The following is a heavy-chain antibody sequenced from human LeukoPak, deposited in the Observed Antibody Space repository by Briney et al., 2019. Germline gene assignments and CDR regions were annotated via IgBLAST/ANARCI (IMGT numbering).Heavy chain of an antibody. CDR1: GYTFTSNY. Sequence: ASVKVSCKAFGYTFTSNYMHWVRQAPGQGPEWMGVISPSGGSTTYAQKFQGRVTLTGDMSTSTDYLELSSLRSEDTAVYYCARGLRRRWLAKTRYPADYWGQGTLVTVSS. J-gene: IGHJ4*02. CDR2: ISPSGGST. CDR3: ARGLRRRWLAKTRYPADY. D-gene: IGHD5-24*01. V-gene: IGHV1-46*01.